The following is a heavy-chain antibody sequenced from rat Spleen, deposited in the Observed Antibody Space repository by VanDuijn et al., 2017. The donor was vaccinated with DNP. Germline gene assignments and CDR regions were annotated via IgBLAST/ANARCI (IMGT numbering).Heavy chain of an antibody. CDR3: TRQLGLDY. CDR2: IINSGGNT. D-gene: IGHD4-6*01. V-gene: IGHV5-31*01. J-gene: IGHJ2*01. Sequence: EVQLVESGGGLVQPGGSLTLSCAASGFTFNKYWMTWIRQAPGKGLEWIASIINSGGNTYYPESVKGRFTISRDDAKNSLYLQMSSLRSEDTATYYCTRQLGLDYWGQGVMVTVSS. CDR1: GFTFNKYW.